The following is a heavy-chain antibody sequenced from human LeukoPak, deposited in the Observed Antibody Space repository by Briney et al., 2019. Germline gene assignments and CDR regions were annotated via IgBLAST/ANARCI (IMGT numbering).Heavy chain of an antibody. D-gene: IGHD3-10*01. CDR2: ISWNSGSM. J-gene: IGHJ4*02. CDR3: AKVTAHRIYGSGSYDY. CDR1: GFTFDDYA. Sequence: GRSLRLSCAASGFTFDDYAMHWVRQAPGKGLEWVSGISWNSGSMGYADSMKGRFTISRDNAKNSLYLRMNSLRAEDTALYYCAKVTAHRIYGSGSYDYWGQGTLVTVSS. V-gene: IGHV3-9*01.